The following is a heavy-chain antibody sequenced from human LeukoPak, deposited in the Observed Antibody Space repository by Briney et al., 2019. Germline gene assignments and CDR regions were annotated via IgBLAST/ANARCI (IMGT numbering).Heavy chain of an antibody. CDR1: GYTLTELS. CDR2: FDPEDGET. Sequence: ASVKVSCKVSGYTLTELSMHWVRQAPGKGLEWMGGFDPEDGETIYAQKFQGRVTMTEDTSTDTAYMELSSLRSEDTAVYYCASYSRGINAFDIRGQGTMVTVSS. D-gene: IGHD2-15*01. J-gene: IGHJ3*02. CDR3: ASYSRGINAFDI. V-gene: IGHV1-24*01.